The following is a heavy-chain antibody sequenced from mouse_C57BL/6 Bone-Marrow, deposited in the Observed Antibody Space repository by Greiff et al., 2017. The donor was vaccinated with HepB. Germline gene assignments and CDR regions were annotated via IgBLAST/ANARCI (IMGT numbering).Heavy chain of an antibody. CDR2: ISSGGSYT. CDR3: ARQVIWDCFAY. CDR1: GFTFSSYG. J-gene: IGHJ3*01. Sequence: DVMLVESGGDLVKPGGSLKLSCAASGFTFSSYGMSWVRQTPDKRLEWVATISSGGSYTYYPDSVKGRFTISRDNAKNTLYLQMSSLKSEDTAMYYCARQVIWDCFAYWGQGTLVTVSA. D-gene: IGHD4-1*01. V-gene: IGHV5-6*02.